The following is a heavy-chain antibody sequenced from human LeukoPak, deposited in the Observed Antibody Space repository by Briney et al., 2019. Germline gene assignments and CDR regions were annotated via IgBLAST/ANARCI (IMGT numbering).Heavy chain of an antibody. CDR2: ISAYNGNT. V-gene: IGHV1-18*01. Sequence: ASVKVSCKASGYTFTSYGISWVRQAPGQGLEWMGWISAYNGNTNYAQKLQGRVTMSTDTSTSTAYMELRSLRSDDTAVYYCARGGLWFGELLGTFDYWGQGTLVTVSS. D-gene: IGHD3-10*01. J-gene: IGHJ4*02. CDR1: GYTFTSYG. CDR3: ARGGLWFGELLGTFDY.